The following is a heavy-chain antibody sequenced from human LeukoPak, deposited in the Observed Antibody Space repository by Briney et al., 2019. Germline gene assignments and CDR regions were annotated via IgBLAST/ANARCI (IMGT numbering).Heavy chain of an antibody. CDR2: IKQDGSEK. J-gene: IGHJ6*02. V-gene: IGHV3-7*01. CDR1: GFTFSSYW. Sequence: GGSLRLSCAASGFTFSSYWMSWVRQAPGKGLEWVANIKQDGSEKYYVDSVKGRFTISRDNAKNSLYLQMNSLRAEDTAVYYCARAIWSPWNTLDQLARMDVWGQGTTVTVSS. CDR3: ARAIWSPWNTLDQLARMDV. D-gene: IGHD2-2*01.